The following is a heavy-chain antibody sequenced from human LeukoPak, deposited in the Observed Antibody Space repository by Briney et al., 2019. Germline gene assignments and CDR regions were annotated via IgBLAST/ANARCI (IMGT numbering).Heavy chain of an antibody. CDR1: GFTFSSFG. J-gene: IGHJ4*02. CDR2: ISGSGGST. CDR3: AKEGDGGWRRKGFDY. D-gene: IGHD6-19*01. Sequence: GGTLRLSCEASGFTFSSFGMSWVRQAPGKGLEWVSAISGSGGSTYYADSVKGRFTISRDNSKNTLYLQMNSLRAEDTAVYYCAKEGDGGWRRKGFDYWGQGTLVTVSS. V-gene: IGHV3-23*01.